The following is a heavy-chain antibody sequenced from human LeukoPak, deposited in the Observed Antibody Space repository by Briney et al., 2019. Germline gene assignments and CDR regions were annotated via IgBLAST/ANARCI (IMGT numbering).Heavy chain of an antibody. CDR3: ARLAPMPAATSYYFDL. J-gene: IGHJ4*02. CDR2: IYYSGST. CDR1: GSSISGGGYH. Sequence: SQTLSLTCTVSGSSISGGGYHWGWVRQPPGKGLECIGDIYYSGSTHYNPSLRSRLRMSVDTSKSQFSLKLSSVTAADTAVYYCARLAPMPAATSYYFDLWGQGTLVTVSS. D-gene: IGHD2-15*01. V-gene: IGHV4-31*03.